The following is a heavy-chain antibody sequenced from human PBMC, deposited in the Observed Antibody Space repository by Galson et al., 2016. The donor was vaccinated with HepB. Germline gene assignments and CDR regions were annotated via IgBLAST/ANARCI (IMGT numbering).Heavy chain of an antibody. Sequence: SVKVSCKASGYTFSIYGMYWLWQAPGQRHEWMGWINAGNGDTKYAEKFQGRLTFSTDTSADTVYMEMSSLRSEDTAVYYCARDTQPLDWFFYYGMPVWGQGTMVTVS. CDR3: ARDTQPLDWFFYYGMPV. V-gene: IGHV1-3*01. J-gene: IGHJ6*02. CDR2: INAGNGDT. D-gene: IGHD3-9*01. CDR1: GYTFSIYG.